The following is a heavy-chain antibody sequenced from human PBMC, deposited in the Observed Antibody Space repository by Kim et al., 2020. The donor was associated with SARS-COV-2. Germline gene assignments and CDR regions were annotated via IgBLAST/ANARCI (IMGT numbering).Heavy chain of an antibody. CDR2: IYPGDSDT. J-gene: IGHJ4*02. V-gene: IGHV5-51*01. D-gene: IGHD3-3*01. CDR3: ARLGYTIFGVVNYYFDY. CDR1: GYSFTSYW. Sequence: GESLKISCKGSGYSFTSYWIGWVRQMPGKGLEWMGIIYPGDSDTRYSPSFQGQVTISADKSISTAYLQWSSLKASDTAMYYCARLGYTIFGVVNYYFDYWGQGTLVTVSS.